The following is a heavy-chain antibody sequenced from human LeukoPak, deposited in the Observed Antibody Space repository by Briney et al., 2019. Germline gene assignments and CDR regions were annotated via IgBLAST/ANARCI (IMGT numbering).Heavy chain of an antibody. Sequence: PSETLSLTCAVSGGSISSGGYSWSWLRQPPGKGLEWIGYIYHSGSTYYNPSLKSRVTISVDRSKNQFSLKLSSVTAADTAVYYCARVVVVPAARGAFDIWGQGTMVTVSS. CDR1: GGSISSGGYS. V-gene: IGHV4-30-2*01. D-gene: IGHD2-2*01. J-gene: IGHJ3*02. CDR3: ARVVVVPAARGAFDI. CDR2: IYHSGST.